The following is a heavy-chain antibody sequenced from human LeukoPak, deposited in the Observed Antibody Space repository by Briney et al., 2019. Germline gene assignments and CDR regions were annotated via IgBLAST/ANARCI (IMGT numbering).Heavy chain of an antibody. Sequence: SETLSLTCAVYGGSFSDSYWTWIRQPPGKGLEWIGEINHSGSTNYNPSLKSRVTISVDTSKNQFSLKLSSVTAADTAMYYCAKSDGYGLIDYLGQGTLVTVSS. J-gene: IGHJ4*02. D-gene: IGHD2-21*02. CDR1: GGSFSDSY. CDR2: INHSGST. V-gene: IGHV4-34*01. CDR3: AKSDGYGLIDY.